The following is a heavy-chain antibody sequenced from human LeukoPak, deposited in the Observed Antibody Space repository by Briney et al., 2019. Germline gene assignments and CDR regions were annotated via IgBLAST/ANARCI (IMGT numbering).Heavy chain of an antibody. CDR1: GGSISSSTYY. D-gene: IGHD4-17*01. J-gene: IGHJ5*02. Sequence: SETLSLTCTVSGGSISSSTYYWGGSRQPPGRGLEWIASVSYTGSTTYNPSLKSRVTISVDTSKTQFSLKLSSVTAADTAVYYCARSRKYGAVTTYSWFDPWGRGTLVIVSS. V-gene: IGHV4-39*01. CDR3: ARSRKYGAVTTYSWFDP. CDR2: VSYTGST.